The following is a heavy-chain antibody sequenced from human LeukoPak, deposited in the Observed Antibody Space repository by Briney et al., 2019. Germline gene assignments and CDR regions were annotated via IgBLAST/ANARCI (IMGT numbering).Heavy chain of an antibody. J-gene: IGHJ5*02. CDR2: ISHDQSST. Sequence: GGSLRLSCAASGFTLSTYGVHWVRQAPGKGLEWVAMISHDQSSTYYADSVKGRFTISRDSSNNAVYLQMNSLRAEDSAIYHCARDWASGVWCNWFGPWGQGTRVTVSS. CDR1: GFTLSTYG. V-gene: IGHV3-30-3*01. CDR3: ARDWASGVWCNWFGP. D-gene: IGHD2-8*02.